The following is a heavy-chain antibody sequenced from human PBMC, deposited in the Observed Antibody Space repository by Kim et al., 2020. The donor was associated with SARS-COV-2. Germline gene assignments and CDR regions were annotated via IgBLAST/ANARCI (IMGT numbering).Heavy chain of an antibody. V-gene: IGHV3-7*01. CDR2: IKQDGSEK. Sequence: GGSLRLSCAASGFTFSSYWMSWVRQAPGKGLEWVANIKQDGSEKYYVDSVKGRFTISRDNAKNSLYLQMNSLRAEDTAVYYCAGVKRYFDWLLVSMDVWGQGTTVTVSS. CDR3: AGVKRYFDWLLVSMDV. CDR1: GFTFSSYW. J-gene: IGHJ6*02. D-gene: IGHD3-9*01.